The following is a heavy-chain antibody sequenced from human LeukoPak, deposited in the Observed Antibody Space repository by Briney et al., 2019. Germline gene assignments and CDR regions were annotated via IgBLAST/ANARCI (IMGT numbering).Heavy chain of an antibody. D-gene: IGHD3-10*01. CDR1: GYTFTSYY. V-gene: IGHV1-46*01. CDR2: INPSGGST. CDR3: ARDYGSGSYYAPPSDY. Sequence: RASVKVSCKASGYTFTSYYMHWVRQAPGQGLEWMGIINPSGGSTSYAQKFQGRVTMTRDTSTSTVYMELSSLRSEDTAVYYCARDYGSGSYYAPPSDYWGQGTLVTVSS. J-gene: IGHJ4*02.